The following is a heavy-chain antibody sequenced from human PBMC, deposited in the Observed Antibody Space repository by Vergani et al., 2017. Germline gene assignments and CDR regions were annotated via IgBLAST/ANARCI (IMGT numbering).Heavy chain of an antibody. V-gene: IGHV3-30*18. Sequence: VQLVESGGGVVQPGRSLRLSCAASGFTFSSYGMHWVRQAPGKGLEWVAVISYDGSNKYYADSVKGRFTISRDNSKNTLYLQMNSLRAEDTAVYYCANIAVAGETFDYWGQGTLVTVSS. CDR3: ANIAVAGETFDY. J-gene: IGHJ4*02. CDR1: GFTFSSYG. CDR2: ISYDGSNK. D-gene: IGHD6-19*01.